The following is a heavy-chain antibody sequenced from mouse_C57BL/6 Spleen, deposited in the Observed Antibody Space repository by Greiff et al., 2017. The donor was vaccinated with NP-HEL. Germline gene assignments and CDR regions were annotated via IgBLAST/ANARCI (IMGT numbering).Heavy chain of an antibody. CDR3: TRERYGNYAWFAD. D-gene: IGHD2-1*01. CDR1: GFTFSSYA. CDR2: ISSGGDYI. V-gene: IGHV5-9-1*02. Sequence: EVKLMESGEGLVKPGGSLKLSCAASGFTFSSYAMSWVRQTPEKRLEWVAYISSGGDYIYYADTVKGRFTISRDNARNTLYLQMSSLKSEDTAMYYCTRERYGNYAWFADWGQGTLVTVSA. J-gene: IGHJ3*01.